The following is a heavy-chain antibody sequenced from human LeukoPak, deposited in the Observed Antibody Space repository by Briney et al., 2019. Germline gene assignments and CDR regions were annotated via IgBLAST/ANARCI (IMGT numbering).Heavy chain of an antibody. V-gene: IGHV3-21*01. J-gene: IGHJ4*02. D-gene: IGHD6-19*01. Sequence: GGSLRLSCAASGFTFSSYSMNWVRQAPVKGLEWAPSISSSSSYIYYADSVKGRFTISRDNAKNSLYLQMNSLRAEDTAVYYCARDISSGWYQSCLDYFDYWGQGTLVTVSS. CDR3: ARDISSGWYQSCLDYFDY. CDR2: ISSSSSYI. CDR1: GFTFSSYS.